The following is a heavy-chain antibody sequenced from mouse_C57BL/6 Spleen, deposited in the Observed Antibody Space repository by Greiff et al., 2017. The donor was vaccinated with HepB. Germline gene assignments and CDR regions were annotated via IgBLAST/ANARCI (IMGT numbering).Heavy chain of an antibody. CDR2: IDPEDGDT. Sequence: EVKLMESGAELVRPGASVKLSCTASGFNIKDYYMHWVKQRPEQGLEWIGRIDPEDGDTEYAPKFQGKATMTADTSSNTAYLQLSSLTSEDTAVYYCTRVYYGSSYWYFDVWGTGTTVTVSS. V-gene: IGHV14-1*01. CDR1: GFNIKDYY. CDR3: TRVYYGSSYWYFDV. J-gene: IGHJ1*03. D-gene: IGHD1-1*01.